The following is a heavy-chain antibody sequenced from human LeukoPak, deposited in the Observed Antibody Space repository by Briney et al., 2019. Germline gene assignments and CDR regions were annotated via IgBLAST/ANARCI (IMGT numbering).Heavy chain of an antibody. V-gene: IGHV4-30-4*01. J-gene: IGHJ3*02. CDR3: ARDCSGGSCYGAFDI. D-gene: IGHD2-15*01. CDR1: GASIRSGDYY. CDR2: VYDSGST. Sequence: SETLSLTCTVPGASIRSGDYYWSWIRQPPGKGLEWIGYVYDSGSTYYNPSLKSRITISVDTSENRFSLKLSSVTATDTAVYYCARDCSGGSCYGAFDIWGQGTMVTVSS.